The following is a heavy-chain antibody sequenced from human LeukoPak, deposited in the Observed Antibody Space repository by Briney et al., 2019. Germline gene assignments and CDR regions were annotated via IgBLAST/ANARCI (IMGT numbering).Heavy chain of an antibody. CDR1: GGSISNYH. CDR2: IYYRGST. V-gene: IGHV4-59*01. Sequence: PSETLSLTCTVSGGSISNYHWSWIWQPPGKGLGWIGYIYYRGSTKYNPSLESRVTISVDMSKNQFSLKLNSVTAADTAVYYCVRVQADGHSDIWGQGTMVTVSS. J-gene: IGHJ3*02. D-gene: IGHD5-24*01. CDR3: VRVQADGHSDI.